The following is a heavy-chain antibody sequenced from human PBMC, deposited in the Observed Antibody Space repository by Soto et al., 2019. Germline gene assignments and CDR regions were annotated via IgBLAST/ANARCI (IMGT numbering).Heavy chain of an antibody. D-gene: IGHD3-10*01. V-gene: IGHV4-59*01. CDR1: GGSITSYY. CDR2: IYYNGNI. J-gene: IGHJ4*02. Sequence: QVQLQESGPGLVKPLETLSLTCTVPGGSITSYYWSWVRQPPGKGLEWIGYIYYNGNINYNPSLKSRLTISLDTSKNQFSLRLSSVTAADTAVYYCATGRVYFGSEYWGQVTLVTVSS. CDR3: ATGRVYFGSEY.